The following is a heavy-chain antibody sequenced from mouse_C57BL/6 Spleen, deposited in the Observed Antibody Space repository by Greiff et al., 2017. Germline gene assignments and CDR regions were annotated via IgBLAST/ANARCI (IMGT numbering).Heavy chain of an antibody. J-gene: IGHJ3*01. Sequence: EVQLQQSGPELVKPGASVKISCKASGYTFTDYYMNWVKQSHGKSLEWVGDINPNNGGTSYNQKFKGKATLTVDKSSSTDYMELRSLTSEGSAVYDCARTEYDYDGTWFAYWGQGTLVTVSA. CDR1: GYTFTDYY. D-gene: IGHD2-4*01. CDR2: INPNNGGT. V-gene: IGHV1-26*01. CDR3: ARTEYDYDGTWFAY.